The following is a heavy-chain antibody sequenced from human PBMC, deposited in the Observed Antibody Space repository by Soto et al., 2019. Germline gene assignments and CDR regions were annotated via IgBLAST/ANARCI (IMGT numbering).Heavy chain of an antibody. CDR2: ISYDGSNK. J-gene: IGHJ5*02. Sequence: QVQLVESGGGVVQPGRSLRLSCAASGFTFSSYAMHWVRQAPGKGLEWVAVISYDGSNKYYADSVKRRFTISIDNSKNTLYLHMNSLRAEDTAVYYCFSWYQLLNNWFDPWGQGTLVTVSS. D-gene: IGHD2-2*01. CDR3: FSWYQLLNNWFDP. CDR1: GFTFSSYA. V-gene: IGHV3-30-3*01.